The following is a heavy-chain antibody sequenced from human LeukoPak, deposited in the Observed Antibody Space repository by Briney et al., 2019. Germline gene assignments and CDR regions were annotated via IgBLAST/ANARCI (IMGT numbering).Heavy chain of an antibody. V-gene: IGHV3-33*06. CDR3: AKSSDYADDLRLDS. J-gene: IGHJ4*02. CDR2: IYYDGSNN. D-gene: IGHD4-17*01. CDR1: GFTFMNYG. Sequence: GGSLRLYCAASGFTFMNYGMHWVSQAPGKGLEWVALIYYDGSNNYYADSVKGRFTISRDNSKNTVYLQMNSLRVEDTAVYCYAKSSDYADDLRLDSCGQRTLVTVSS.